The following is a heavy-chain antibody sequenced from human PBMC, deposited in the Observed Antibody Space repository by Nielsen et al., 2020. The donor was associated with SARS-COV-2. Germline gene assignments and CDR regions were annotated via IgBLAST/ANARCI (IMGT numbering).Heavy chain of an antibody. J-gene: IGHJ5*02. CDR3: ATLLFYGTPIFWGNWFDP. D-gene: IGHD3-16*01. CDR1: GYTLTELS. V-gene: IGHV1-24*01. CDR2: FDPEDGET. Sequence: ASVKVSCKVSGYTLTELSMHWVRQAPGKGLEWMGGFDPEDGETIYAQKFQGRVTMPEDTSTDTAYMELSNLRSDDTAIYYCATLLFYGTPIFWGNWFDPWGQGTLVTVSS.